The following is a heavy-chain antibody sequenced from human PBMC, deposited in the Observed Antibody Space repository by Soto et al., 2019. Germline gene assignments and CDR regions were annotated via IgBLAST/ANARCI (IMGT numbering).Heavy chain of an antibody. CDR1: GFTFSTYS. D-gene: IGHD2-15*01. CDR2: ISSTSNTI. CDR3: ARDRGCSGGICYRDLGY. J-gene: IGHJ4*02. V-gene: IGHV3-48*01. Sequence: EVQLVESGGGLVQPGGSLRLSCAASGFTFSTYSMSWVRQAPGKGLEWVSYISSTSNTIYYTDSVKGRFTISRDNAKTSLYPHMNSLSAEDTAVYYCARDRGCSGGICYRDLGYWGQGTLVTVSS.